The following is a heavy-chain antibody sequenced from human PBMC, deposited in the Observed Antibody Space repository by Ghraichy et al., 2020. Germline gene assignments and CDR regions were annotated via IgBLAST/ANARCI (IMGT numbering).Heavy chain of an antibody. J-gene: IGHJ4*02. D-gene: IGHD4-17*01. CDR2: ISGSGGST. Sequence: GGSLRLSCAASGFTFSSYAMSWVRQAPGKGLEWVSAISGSGGSTYYADSVKGRFTISRDNSKNTLYLQMNSLRAEDTAVYYCAKDEPPDYGDYAENFDYWGQGTLVTVSS. CDR1: GFTFSSYA. V-gene: IGHV3-23*01. CDR3: AKDEPPDYGDYAENFDY.